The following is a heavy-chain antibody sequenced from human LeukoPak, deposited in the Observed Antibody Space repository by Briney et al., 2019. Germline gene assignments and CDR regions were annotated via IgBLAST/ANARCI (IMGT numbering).Heavy chain of an antibody. V-gene: IGHV3-7*01. D-gene: IGHD3-22*01. CDR1: GFTFSSYW. CDR3: ARHTQNGSGYYLLESAFDI. CDR2: IKQDGSEK. Sequence: GGSLRLSCAASGFTFSSYWMSWVRQAPGKGLEWVANIKQDGSEKYYVDSVKGRFTISRDNAKNSLYLQMNSLRAEDTAVYYCARHTQNGSGYYLLESAFDIWGQGTMVTVSS. J-gene: IGHJ3*02.